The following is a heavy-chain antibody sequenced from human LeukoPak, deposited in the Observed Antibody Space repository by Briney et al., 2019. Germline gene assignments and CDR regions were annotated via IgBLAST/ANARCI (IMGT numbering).Heavy chain of an antibody. Sequence: GGSLRLSCAASGFTFSGSAMHWVRQASGKGVEWVGRIRSKANSYATAYAASVKGRFTISRDDSKNTAYLQMNSLKTEDTAVYYCTRLAVADTVDYWGQGTLVTVSS. J-gene: IGHJ4*02. D-gene: IGHD6-19*01. CDR2: IRSKANSYAT. V-gene: IGHV3-73*01. CDR1: GFTFSGSA. CDR3: TRLAVADTVDY.